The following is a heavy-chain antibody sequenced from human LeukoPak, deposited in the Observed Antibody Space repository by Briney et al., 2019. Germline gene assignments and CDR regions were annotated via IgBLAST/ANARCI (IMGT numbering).Heavy chain of an antibody. V-gene: IGHV3-74*01. Sequence: GGSLRLSCAAPGFTFSSYWMHWVRQAPGKGLVWVSRINSDGSSTSYAGSVKGRFTISRDNAKNTLYLQMNSLRAEDTAVYYCARGDYGDKFDYWGQGTLVTVSS. J-gene: IGHJ4*02. CDR1: GFTFSSYW. CDR3: ARGDYGDKFDY. D-gene: IGHD4-17*01. CDR2: INSDGSST.